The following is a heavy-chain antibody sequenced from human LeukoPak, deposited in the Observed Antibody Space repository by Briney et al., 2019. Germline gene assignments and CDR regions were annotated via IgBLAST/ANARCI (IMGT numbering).Heavy chain of an antibody. Sequence: GGSLRLSCAASGFTFSSYWMTWVRQAPGKGLEWVSAISGSGGSTYYADSVKGRFTISRDNSKNTLYLQMNSLRAEDTAVYYCAKEGLREAVAAALDYWGQGTLVTVSS. CDR2: ISGSGGST. CDR1: GFTFSSYW. D-gene: IGHD6-19*01. J-gene: IGHJ4*02. V-gene: IGHV3-23*01. CDR3: AKEGLREAVAAALDY.